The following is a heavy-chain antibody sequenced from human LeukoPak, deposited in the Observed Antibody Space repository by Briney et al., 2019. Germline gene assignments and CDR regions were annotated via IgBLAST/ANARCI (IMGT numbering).Heavy chain of an antibody. J-gene: IGHJ4*02. D-gene: IGHD4-17*01. CDR2: INHSGST. V-gene: IGHV4-34*01. CDR1: GGSISSYY. CDR3: ARDIDDYGDYRGSNYFDY. Sequence: PSETLSLTCTVSGGSISSYYWSWIRQPPGKGLEWIGEINHSGSTNYNPSLKSRVTISVDTSKNQFSLKLSSVTAADTAVYYCARDIDDYGDYRGSNYFDYWGQGTLVTVSS.